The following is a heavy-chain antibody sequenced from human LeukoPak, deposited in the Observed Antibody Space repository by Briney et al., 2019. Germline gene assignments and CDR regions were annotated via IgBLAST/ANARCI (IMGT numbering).Heavy chain of an antibody. Sequence: PGGSLRLSCAASRFTLSNYWMSWVRQAPGKGLEWVANIKQDGSETYYADSVKGRFTISRDNAKNSLSLQMNSLRAEDTAVYYCARQRGSGCLDYWGQGTLVIVSS. J-gene: IGHJ4*02. V-gene: IGHV3-7*01. CDR1: RFTLSNYW. CDR3: ARQRGSGCLDY. D-gene: IGHD6-19*01. CDR2: IKQDGSET.